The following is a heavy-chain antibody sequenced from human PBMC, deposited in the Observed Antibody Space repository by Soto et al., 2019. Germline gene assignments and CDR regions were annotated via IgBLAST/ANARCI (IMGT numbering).Heavy chain of an antibody. CDR3: ARSVAARRGEDWFDP. CDR1: GFTVSSNY. D-gene: IGHD6-6*01. CDR2: IYSGGST. J-gene: IGHJ5*02. V-gene: IGHV3-53*01. Sequence: QTVGSLRLSCAASGFTVSSNYMSWVRQAPGKGLEWVSVIYSGGSTYYADSVKGRFTISRDNSKNTPYLQMNSLRAEDTAVYYCARSVAARRGEDWFDPWGQGTLVTVSS.